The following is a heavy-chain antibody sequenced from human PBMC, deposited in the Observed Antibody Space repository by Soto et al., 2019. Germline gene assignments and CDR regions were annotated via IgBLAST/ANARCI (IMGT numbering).Heavy chain of an antibody. V-gene: IGHV4-31*03. CDR2: IYYSGST. Sequence: SETLSLTCTVSGGSISSGGYYWSWIRQHPGKGLEWIGYIYYSGSTYYNPSLKSRVTISVDTSKNQFSLKLSSVTAADTAVYYCARVSVGATPCYWGQGTLVTVSS. CDR3: ARVSVGATPCY. D-gene: IGHD1-26*01. J-gene: IGHJ4*02. CDR1: GGSISSGGYY.